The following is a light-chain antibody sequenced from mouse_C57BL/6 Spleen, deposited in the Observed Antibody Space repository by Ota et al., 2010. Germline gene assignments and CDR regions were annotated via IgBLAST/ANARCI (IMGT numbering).Light chain of an antibody. J-gene: IGKJ5*01. V-gene: IGKV14-100*01. CDR3: QQYWSTPLT. Sequence: DILMTQSPSSMSVSLGDTVSITCHASQGISSNIGWLQQKPGKSFKGLIYHGTNLEDGVPSRFSGSGSGKDYTLSITSLQTEDVATYYCQQYWSTPLTFGAGTKLELK. CDR2: HGT. CDR1: QGISSN.